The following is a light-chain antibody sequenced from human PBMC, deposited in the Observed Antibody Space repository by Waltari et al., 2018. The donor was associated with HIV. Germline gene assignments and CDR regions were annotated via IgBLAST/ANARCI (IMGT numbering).Light chain of an antibody. Sequence: QSALPQPPSASGSPGQSVTIPCTGTSNYIAASKLVSWYQPPPGKAPRLIISAVNKRPSGVPNRFSGSKSGNTASLTVSGLQAEDEATYYCSSDGGTSAGGSRKFYVIFGGGTKLTVL. V-gene: IGLV2-8*01. J-gene: IGLJ2*01. CDR1: SNYIAASKL. CDR2: AVN. CDR3: SSDGGTSAGGSRKFYVI.